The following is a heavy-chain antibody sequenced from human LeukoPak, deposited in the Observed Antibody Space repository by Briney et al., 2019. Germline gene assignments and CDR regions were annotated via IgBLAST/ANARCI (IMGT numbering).Heavy chain of an antibody. CDR3: ARGSTRGYSGYDWGHYYYMDV. V-gene: IGHV4-34*01. J-gene: IGHJ6*03. CDR1: GGSFRGYY. D-gene: IGHD5-12*01. CDR2: INHKGNT. Sequence: SETLSLTCAVYGGSFRGYYWSWIRQPPGKGLEWIGEINHKGNTNYNSSLQSRVTISVDTSKNQFSLKLSSVTAADTAVYYCARGSTRGYSGYDWGHYYYMDVWGKGTTVTVSS.